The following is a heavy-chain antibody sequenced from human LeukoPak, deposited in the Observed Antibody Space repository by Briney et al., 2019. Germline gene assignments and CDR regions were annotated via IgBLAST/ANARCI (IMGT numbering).Heavy chain of an antibody. CDR3: AKDYSDIPTTGPLTLFDY. J-gene: IGHJ4*02. D-gene: IGHD1-1*01. Sequence: KTGGSLRLSCAASGFTFSDYYMSWIRQAPGKGLEWVSYITSSSSYTNYADSVKGRFTISRDNAKNSLYLQMNSLRAEDTAVYYCAKDYSDIPTTGPLTLFDYWGQGTLVTVSS. CDR2: ITSSSSYT. CDR1: GFTFSDYY. V-gene: IGHV3-11*05.